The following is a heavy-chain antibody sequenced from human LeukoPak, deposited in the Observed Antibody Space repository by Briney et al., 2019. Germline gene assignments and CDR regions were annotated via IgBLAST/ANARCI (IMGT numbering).Heavy chain of an antibody. CDR3: AKGIVVVPAARDDAFDI. CDR2: ISGSGGST. CDR1: GFTFSSYS. V-gene: IGHV3-23*01. D-gene: IGHD2-2*01. Sequence: PGGSLRLSCAASGFTFSSYSMAWVRQPPGKGLEWVSGISGSGGSTYYADSVKGRFTISRDNSKNTLYLQMNRLRAEDTALYYCAKGIVVVPAARDDAFDIWGQGTMVTVSS. J-gene: IGHJ3*02.